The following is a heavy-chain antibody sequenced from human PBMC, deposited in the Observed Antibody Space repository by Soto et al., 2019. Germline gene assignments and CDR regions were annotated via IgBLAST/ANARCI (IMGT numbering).Heavy chain of an antibody. CDR1: GFTFSSYA. CDR3: ARAPTHVMVLDY. V-gene: IGHV3-30-3*01. CDR2: ISYDGSNK. Sequence: GGSLRLSCAASGFTFSSYAMHWVRQAPGKGLEWVAVISYDGSNKYYADSVKGRFTISRDNSKNTLYLQMNSLRAEDTAVYYCARAPTHVMVLDYWGQGTLVTVSS. J-gene: IGHJ4*02. D-gene: IGHD2-15*01.